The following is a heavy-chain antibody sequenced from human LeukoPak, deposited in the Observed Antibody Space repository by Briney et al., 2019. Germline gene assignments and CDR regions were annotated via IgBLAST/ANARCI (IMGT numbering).Heavy chain of an antibody. J-gene: IGHJ4*02. D-gene: IGHD2-15*01. V-gene: IGHV4-39*01. CDR1: GGSISSSSYY. CDR2: IYYSGST. CDR3: ATRMFLPVIIVWGQAPFDY. Sequence: SETLSLTCTVSGGSISSSSYYWGWIRQPPGKGLEWIGSIYYSGSTYYNPSLKSRVTISVDTCKNQFSLKLSSVTAADTAVCYCATRMFLPVIIVWGQAPFDYWGQGTLVTVSS.